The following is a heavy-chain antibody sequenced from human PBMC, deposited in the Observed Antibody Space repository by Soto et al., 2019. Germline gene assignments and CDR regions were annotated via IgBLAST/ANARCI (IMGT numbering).Heavy chain of an antibody. Sequence: GGSLRLSCAASGFTFSSYAMSWVRQAPGKGLEWVSAISGSGGSTYYADSVKGRFTISGDNSKNTLYLQMNSLRAEDTAVYYCAKDRGHGYNWLYYGMDVWGQGTTVTVSS. CDR2: ISGSGGST. V-gene: IGHV3-23*01. CDR1: GFTFSSYA. D-gene: IGHD5-12*01. CDR3: AKDRGHGYNWLYYGMDV. J-gene: IGHJ6*02.